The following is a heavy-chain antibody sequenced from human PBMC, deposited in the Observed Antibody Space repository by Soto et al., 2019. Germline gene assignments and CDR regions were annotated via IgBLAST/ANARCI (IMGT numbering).Heavy chain of an antibody. CDR3: ARHSRYPRSNDY. D-gene: IGHD1-1*01. CDR1: GGSISSSSYY. V-gene: IGHV4-39*01. J-gene: IGHJ4*02. Sequence: QLQLQESGPGLVKPSETLSLTCTVSGGSISSSSYYWGWIRQPPGKGLEWIGSIYYSGSTYYNPSLKCRVTISVDTSKNQFSLKLSSVTAADTAVYYCARHSRYPRSNDYWGQGTLVTVSS. CDR2: IYYSGST.